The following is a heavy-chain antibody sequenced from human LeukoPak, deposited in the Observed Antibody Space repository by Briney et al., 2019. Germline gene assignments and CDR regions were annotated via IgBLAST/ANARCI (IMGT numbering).Heavy chain of an antibody. CDR1: GFTFSSYA. CDR2: ISGSGGST. D-gene: IGHD1-26*01. Sequence: GGSLRLSCAASGFTFSSYAMSWVRQAPGKGLEWVSAISGSGGSTYYADSVKGRFTIFRDNSKNTLYLQMNSLRAEDTAVYYCAKDAAGEATFYYGMDVWGQGTTVTVSS. V-gene: IGHV3-23*01. CDR3: AKDAAGEATFYYGMDV. J-gene: IGHJ6*02.